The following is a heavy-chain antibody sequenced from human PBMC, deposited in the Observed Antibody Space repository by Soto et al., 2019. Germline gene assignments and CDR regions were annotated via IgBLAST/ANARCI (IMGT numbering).Heavy chain of an antibody. Sequence: GGSLSLSCVACGLTFKAYAMGWVRQAPGKGLEWVSSMTATNGTTYYADSVRGRFTISRDNSRNSLFLQMNGLRPEDSALYYCAKDEGTSSTVFDYWGQGTLVTVSS. CDR1: GLTFKAYA. D-gene: IGHD4-4*01. J-gene: IGHJ4*02. CDR2: MTATNGTT. V-gene: IGHV3-23*01. CDR3: AKDEGTSSTVFDY.